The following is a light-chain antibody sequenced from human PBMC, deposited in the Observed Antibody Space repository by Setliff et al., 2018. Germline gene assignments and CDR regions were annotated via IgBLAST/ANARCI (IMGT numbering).Light chain of an antibody. Sequence: QSVLTQPPSASGSPRQTATISCTGTSSDVGAYNYASWYQQHPGKAPKLLIFEATKRPSGVPDRFSGSKSGNTASLTVSGLQAEDEAEYYCSAYAGSNNWGVFGTGTKVTVL. CDR2: EAT. CDR3: SAYAGSNNWGV. CDR1: SSDVGAYNY. V-gene: IGLV2-8*01. J-gene: IGLJ1*01.